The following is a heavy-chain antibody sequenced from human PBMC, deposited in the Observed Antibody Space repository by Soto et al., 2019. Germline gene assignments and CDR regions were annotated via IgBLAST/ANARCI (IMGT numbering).Heavy chain of an antibody. CDR3: ARDALQYYDSDRRHPG. J-gene: IGHJ4*01. CDR1: GFTFRHYS. Sequence: GGSLRLSCAASGFTFRHYSMHWVRQPPGKGLEWVAYIRTSSSPRYYADSVKGRFSISRDNDRKSIYLEMSSLRDEDTAMYYCARDALQYYDSDRRHPGWGPGTLVTVSS. V-gene: IGHV3-48*02. D-gene: IGHD3-16*01. CDR2: IRTSSSPR.